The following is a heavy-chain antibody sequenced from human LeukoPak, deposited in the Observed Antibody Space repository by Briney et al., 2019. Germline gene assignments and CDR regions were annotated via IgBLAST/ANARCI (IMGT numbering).Heavy chain of an antibody. J-gene: IGHJ4*02. Sequence: GGSLRLSCAASGFTFSSYSMNWVRQAPGKGLEWVSYISSSSSTIYYADSVKGRFTISRDNAKNSLYLQMNSLRAEDTAVYYCARAGGDYYDSSGYDYWGQGTLVTVSS. V-gene: IGHV3-48*04. CDR3: ARAGGDYYDSSGYDY. CDR2: ISSSSSTI. D-gene: IGHD3-22*01. CDR1: GFTFSSYS.